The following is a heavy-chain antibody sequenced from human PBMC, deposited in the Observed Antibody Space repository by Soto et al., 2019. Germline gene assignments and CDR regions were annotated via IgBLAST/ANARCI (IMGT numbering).Heavy chain of an antibody. CDR1: GFTFSSYA. CDR3: ARDPPADEQLVLYYYYGMDV. CDR2: ISYDGSNK. J-gene: IGHJ6*02. V-gene: IGHV3-30-3*01. Sequence: GGSLRLSCAASGFTFSSYAMHWVRQAPGKGLEWVAVISYDGSNKYYADSVKGRFTISRDNSKNTLYLQMNSLRAEDTAVYYCARDPPADEQLVLYYYYGMDVWGQGTTVTVSS. D-gene: IGHD6-13*01.